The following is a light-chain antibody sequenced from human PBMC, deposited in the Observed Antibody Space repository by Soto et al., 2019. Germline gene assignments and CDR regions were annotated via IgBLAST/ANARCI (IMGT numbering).Light chain of an antibody. Sequence: QSALTQPASVSGSPGQSITISCTGTSSDVGDNNYVSWYQQHPGKSPKLMIYDVTHRPSGISNRFSCSKSGNTASLTISVLQAEDEADYYCSSYPSSSTLYVFGTGTKLTVL. J-gene: IGLJ1*01. V-gene: IGLV2-14*01. CDR1: SSDVGDNNY. CDR3: SSYPSSSTLYV. CDR2: DVT.